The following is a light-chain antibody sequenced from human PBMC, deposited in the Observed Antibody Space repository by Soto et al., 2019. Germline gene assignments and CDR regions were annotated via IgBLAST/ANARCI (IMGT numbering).Light chain of an antibody. CDR3: QQFGSSPIT. CDR2: GAS. Sequence: EIVLTQSPGTLSLSPGERAALSCRASQSVSSSYLAWYQQKIGQAPRLLIYGASSRATGIPDRFSGSGSGTDFTLTITSLEPEDFAVYFCQQFGSSPITFGQGTRLEI. V-gene: IGKV3-20*01. CDR1: QSVSSSY. J-gene: IGKJ5*01.